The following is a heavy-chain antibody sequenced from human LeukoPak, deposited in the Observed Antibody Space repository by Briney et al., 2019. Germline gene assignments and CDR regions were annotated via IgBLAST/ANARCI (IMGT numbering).Heavy chain of an antibody. D-gene: IGHD3-10*01. CDR3: AIQAYGSGSYYNETFDY. J-gene: IGHJ4*02. CDR1: GGTFSSYA. CDR2: IIPIFGTA. V-gene: IGHV1-69*13. Sequence: ASVKVSCKASGGTFSSYAISWVRQAPGQGLEWMGGIIPIFGTANYAQKFQGRVTITADESTSTAYMELSSLTSEDTAVYYCAIQAYGSGSYYNETFDYWGQGTLVTVSS.